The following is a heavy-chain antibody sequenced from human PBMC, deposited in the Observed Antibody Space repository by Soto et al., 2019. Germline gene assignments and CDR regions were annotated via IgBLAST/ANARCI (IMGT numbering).Heavy chain of an antibody. Sequence: PSALLSLTCTCSGGTISRYYWLWIRQPPGKGLEWIGYIYYSGSTNYNPSLKSRVTISVDTSKNQFSLKLSSVTAADTAVYYCARGRSGGVPAAIPDYYYYVMEGWGQGNTVTVS. CDR1: GGTISRYY. V-gene: IGHV4-59*01. J-gene: IGHJ6*02. CDR3: ARGRSGGVPAAIPDYYYYVMEG. D-gene: IGHD2-2*02. CDR2: IYYSGST.